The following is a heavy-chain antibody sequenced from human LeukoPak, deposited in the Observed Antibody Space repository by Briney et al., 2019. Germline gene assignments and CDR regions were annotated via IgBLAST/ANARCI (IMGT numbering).Heavy chain of an antibody. J-gene: IGHJ4*02. V-gene: IGHV3-53*01. Sequence: PGGSLRLSCAASGFTVSSNYMSWVRQAPGKGLEWVSVIYSGGSTYYADSVKGRFTISRDNAKNSLYLQMNSLRAEDTAVYYCARDAVVGEIDYWGQGTLVTVSS. D-gene: IGHD3-10*01. CDR2: IYSGGST. CDR3: ARDAVVGEIDY. CDR1: GFTVSSNY.